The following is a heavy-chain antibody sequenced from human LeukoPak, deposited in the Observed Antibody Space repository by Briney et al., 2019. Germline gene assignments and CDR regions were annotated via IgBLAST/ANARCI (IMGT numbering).Heavy chain of an antibody. D-gene: IGHD1-14*01. Sequence: GGSLRLSCAASGFTFSTYEINWVRQAPGKVLEWVSYISSSGSTIYYADSVKGRFTVSRDNAKNSLYLQMNSLRAEDTAVYYCARGSHSNKPSYYYMDVWGKGTTVTVS. CDR2: ISSSGSTI. CDR3: ARGSHSNKPSYYYMDV. J-gene: IGHJ6*03. V-gene: IGHV3-48*03. CDR1: GFTFSTYE.